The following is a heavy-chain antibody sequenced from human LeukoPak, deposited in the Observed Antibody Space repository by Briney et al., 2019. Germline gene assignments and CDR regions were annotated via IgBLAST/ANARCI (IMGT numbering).Heavy chain of an antibody. Sequence: SETLSLTCAVSGYSISSGYYWGWIRQPPGKGLEWIGGIYHSGSTYYNPSLKSRVTISVDTSKNRFSLKLSSVTAADTAVYYCARRQYYYDSSGYYPIHAFDIWGQGTMVTVSS. J-gene: IGHJ3*02. V-gene: IGHV4-38-2*01. CDR3: ARRQYYYDSSGYYPIHAFDI. D-gene: IGHD3-22*01. CDR2: IYHSGST. CDR1: GYSISSGYY.